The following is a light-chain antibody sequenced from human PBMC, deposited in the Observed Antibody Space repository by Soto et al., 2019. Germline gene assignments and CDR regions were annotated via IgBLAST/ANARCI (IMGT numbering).Light chain of an antibody. CDR2: GNS. Sequence: QSVLTQPPSASGTPGQRVTLSCSGSSSNIGYNAVNWYQQLPGTAPKLLMHGNSQRPSGVPDRFSGSKSGNTASLTVSGLQAEDEADYYCSSYAGSSNVFGTGTKLTVL. V-gene: IGLV1-44*01. CDR3: SSYAGSSNV. J-gene: IGLJ1*01. CDR1: SSNIGYNA.